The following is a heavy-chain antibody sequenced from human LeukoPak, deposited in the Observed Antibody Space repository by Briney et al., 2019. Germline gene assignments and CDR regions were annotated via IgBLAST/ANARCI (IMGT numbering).Heavy chain of an antibody. CDR2: IIPIFGTA. CDR3: ARSLCSSTSCPGAFDI. Sequence: SVKVSCKASGGTFSSYAISWVRQAPGQGLEWMGGIIPIFGTANYAQKFQGRVTITADESTSTAYMELSSLRSEDTAVYYCARSLCSSTSCPGAFDIWGQGTMVTVSS. D-gene: IGHD2-2*01. V-gene: IGHV1-69*13. CDR1: GGTFSSYA. J-gene: IGHJ3*02.